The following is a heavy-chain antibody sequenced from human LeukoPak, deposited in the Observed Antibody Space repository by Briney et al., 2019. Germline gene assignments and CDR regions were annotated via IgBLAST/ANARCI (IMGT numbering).Heavy chain of an antibody. D-gene: IGHD1-26*01. CDR2: IRYDGFNK. J-gene: IGHJ3*02. Sequence: PGGSLRLSCAASGFTFSNYGMHWVRQAPGKGLEWVPSIRYDGFNKYYADSLKGRFTISRDNSKNTLYLQMNSLRAEDTAVYYCAKKTIVGATVDAFDIWGQGTMVIVSS. V-gene: IGHV3-30*02. CDR3: AKKTIVGATVDAFDI. CDR1: GFTFSNYG.